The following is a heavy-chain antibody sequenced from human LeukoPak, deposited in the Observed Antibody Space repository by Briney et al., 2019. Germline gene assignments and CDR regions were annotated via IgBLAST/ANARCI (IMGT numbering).Heavy chain of an antibody. CDR1: GYTLTGFY. Sequence: ASVKVSCKASGYTLTGFYIHWVRQVPGQGLEWMGWINPRSGATNYAQTFQDRVTMTRDTSISTAYMQLSRLGFDDTAVYYCARESDYWGQGTLVTVSS. J-gene: IGHJ4*02. CDR3: ARESDY. V-gene: IGHV1-2*02. CDR2: INPRSGAT.